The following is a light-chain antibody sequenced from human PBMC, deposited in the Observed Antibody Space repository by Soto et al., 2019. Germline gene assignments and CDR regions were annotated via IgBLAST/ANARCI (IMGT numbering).Light chain of an antibody. CDR2: DAS. CDR1: QSVINN. CDR3: LQYNNWPRT. J-gene: IGKJ1*01. Sequence: EIVMTQSPATLSVSPGERVTLSCRASQSVINNLAWYQQRPGQAPRLLIYDASTRATDIPARFSGSESGTEFTLTISSLQSEDFAVYYCLQYNNWPRTFGQETKVEVK. V-gene: IGKV3-15*01.